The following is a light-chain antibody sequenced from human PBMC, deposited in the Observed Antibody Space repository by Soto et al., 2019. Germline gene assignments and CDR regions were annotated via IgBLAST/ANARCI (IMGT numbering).Light chain of an antibody. Sequence: DIQMTQSPSSLSASVGDRVTITCQASQGISKFLNWYQQKPGKAPKLLIYKASTLKSGVPSRFSGSGSGTEFTLTISSLQPDDFATYYCQHYNSYSEAFGQGTKVDIK. V-gene: IGKV1-5*03. CDR1: QGISKF. CDR2: KAS. J-gene: IGKJ1*01. CDR3: QHYNSYSEA.